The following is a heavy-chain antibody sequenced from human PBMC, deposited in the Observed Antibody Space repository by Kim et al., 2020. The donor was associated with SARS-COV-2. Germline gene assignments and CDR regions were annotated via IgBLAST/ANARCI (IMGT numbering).Heavy chain of an antibody. D-gene: IGHD6-19*01. CDR1: GFTFSSYW. J-gene: IGHJ3*02. CDR3: VRDWGLYSGVEDAVDM. V-gene: IGHV3-7*01. Sequence: GGSLRLSCAASGFTFSSYWMTWVRQAPGKGLEWVSNINRDGNETIYVDSVKGRFTISRDNAKNSLYLQMNSLRAEDTAVYYCVRDWGLYSGVEDAVDMW. CDR2: INRDGNET.